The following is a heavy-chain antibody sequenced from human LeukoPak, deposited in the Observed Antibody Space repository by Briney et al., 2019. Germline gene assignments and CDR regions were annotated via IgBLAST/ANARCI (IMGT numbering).Heavy chain of an antibody. CDR1: GFTFSNAW. CDR3: TTLYSSSWYPPGY. D-gene: IGHD6-13*01. Sequence: PGGSLRLSCAASGFTFSNAWMSWVRQAPGKGLEWVGRIKSKTDGGTTDYAAPVKGRFTISRDDSKNTLYLQMNSLKTEDTAVYYCTTLYSSSWYPPGYWGQGTLVTVSS. CDR2: IKSKTDGGTT. V-gene: IGHV3-15*01. J-gene: IGHJ4*02.